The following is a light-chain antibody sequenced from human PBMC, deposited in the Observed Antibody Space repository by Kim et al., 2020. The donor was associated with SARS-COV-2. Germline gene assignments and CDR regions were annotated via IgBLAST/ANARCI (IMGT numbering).Light chain of an antibody. V-gene: IGKV3-20*01. CDR3: QHYGASHYT. Sequence: LSPGETATLSCRASQTVSSGYLAWYQLKPGQAPRLLIYGPSTRITGIPDRFSGSGSGTDFTLTISRLEPEDFAVYYCQHYGASHYTFGQGTKLEI. CDR1: QTVSSGY. CDR2: GPS. J-gene: IGKJ2*01.